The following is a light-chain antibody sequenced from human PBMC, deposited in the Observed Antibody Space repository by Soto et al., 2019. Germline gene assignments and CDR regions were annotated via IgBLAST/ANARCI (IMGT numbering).Light chain of an antibody. Sequence: EILITQSPATLSVSPGERATLSCRASQSVSSNLAWYQQKPGKAPRLLMYGASDRATGTPGRLSGSGSGTDFTLTIRGLEPEDYAVYYCQQFDDSVTFGQGTRLEIK. J-gene: IGKJ5*01. CDR3: QQFDDSVT. CDR1: QSVSSN. V-gene: IGKV3D-15*01. CDR2: GAS.